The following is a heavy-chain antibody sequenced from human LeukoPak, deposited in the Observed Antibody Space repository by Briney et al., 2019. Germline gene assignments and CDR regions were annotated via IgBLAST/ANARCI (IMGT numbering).Heavy chain of an antibody. J-gene: IGHJ3*02. V-gene: IGHV4-59*01. CDR3: ARDHSSGWYRGAFDI. Sequence: SETLSLTCTVSGCSISSYYWSWIRQPPGKGLEWIGYIYYSGSTNYNPSLKSRVTISVDTSKNQFSLKLSSVTAADTAMYYCARDHSSGWYRGAFDIWGQGTRLTVSS. CDR1: GCSISSYY. D-gene: IGHD6-19*01. CDR2: IYYSGST.